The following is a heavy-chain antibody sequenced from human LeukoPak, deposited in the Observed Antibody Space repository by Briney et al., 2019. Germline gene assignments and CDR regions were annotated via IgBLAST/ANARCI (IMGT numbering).Heavy chain of an antibody. CDR1: GGSFSGYY. J-gene: IGHJ6*02. V-gene: IGHV4-34*01. Sequence: PSETLSLTCAVYGGSFSGYYWSWIRQPPGKGLEWIGEINHSGSTNYNPSLKSRVTISVDTSKNQFSLKLSSVTAADTAVYYCAGGRYYYGMDVWGQGTTVTVSS. CDR2: INHSGST. CDR3: AGGRYYYGMDV.